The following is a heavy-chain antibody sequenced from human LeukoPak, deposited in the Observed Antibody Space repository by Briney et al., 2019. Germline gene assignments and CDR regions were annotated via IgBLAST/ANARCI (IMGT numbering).Heavy chain of an antibody. CDR3: ARDPYNGYYGDDYYYYMDV. CDR2: ITRDSIYT. D-gene: IGHD4-17*01. V-gene: IGHV3-21*01. Sequence: PGGSLRLSCAASGFTFSNYNMNWVRQTPGKGLEWVSSITRDSIYTFYADSVKGRFTISRDNAKNSLSLQMNSLRAEDTAAYYCARDPYNGYYGDDYYYYMDVWGKGTTVTISS. J-gene: IGHJ6*03. CDR1: GFTFSNYN.